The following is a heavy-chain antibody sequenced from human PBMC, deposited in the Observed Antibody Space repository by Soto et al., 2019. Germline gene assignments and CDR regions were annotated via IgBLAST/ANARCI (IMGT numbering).Heavy chain of an antibody. Sequence: GGSLRLSCAASGFTFSSYGMHWVRQAPGKGLEWVAVIWYDGSNKYYADSVKGRFTISRDNSKNTLYLQMNSLRSEDTAVYYCATETVWWLTSHTSSDYGMDVWGQGTTVTVSS. D-gene: IGHD1-26*01. J-gene: IGHJ6*02. CDR2: IWYDGSNK. V-gene: IGHV3-30*02. CDR1: GFTFSSYG. CDR3: ATETVWWLTSHTSSDYGMDV.